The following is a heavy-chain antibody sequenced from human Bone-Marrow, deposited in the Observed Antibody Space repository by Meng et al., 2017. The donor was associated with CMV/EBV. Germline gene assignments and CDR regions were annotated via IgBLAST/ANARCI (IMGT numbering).Heavy chain of an antibody. CDR1: GFTFSSYA. Sequence: GGPLRLSCAASGFTFSSYAMHWVRQAPGKGLEYVSAISSNGGSTYYAGSVKGRFTISRDNSKNTLYLQMGSLRAEDMAVYYCARGIDDFWSGLYGMDVWGQGTTVTVSS. V-gene: IGHV3-64*02. CDR2: ISSNGGST. J-gene: IGHJ6*02. D-gene: IGHD3-3*01. CDR3: ARGIDDFWSGLYGMDV.